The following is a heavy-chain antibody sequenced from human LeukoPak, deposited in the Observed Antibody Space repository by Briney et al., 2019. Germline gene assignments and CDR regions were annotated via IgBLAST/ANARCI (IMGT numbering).Heavy chain of an antibody. D-gene: IGHD6-13*01. CDR2: INPNSGGT. Sequence: ASVKVSCKASGYTFTGYYMHWVRQAPGQGLEWMGCINPNSGGTNYAQKFQGWVTMTRDTSISTAYMELSRLRSDDTAVYYCARTTAAGLYFDYWGQGTQVTVSS. V-gene: IGHV1-2*04. J-gene: IGHJ4*02. CDR3: ARTTAAGLYFDY. CDR1: GYTFTGYY.